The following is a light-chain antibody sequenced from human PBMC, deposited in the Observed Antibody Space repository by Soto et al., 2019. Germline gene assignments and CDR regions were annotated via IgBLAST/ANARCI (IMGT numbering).Light chain of an antibody. CDR1: QSVGSW. CDR3: QQYGDSPLT. V-gene: IGKV1-5*01. J-gene: IGKJ4*02. Sequence: IQRTQSPSTLCASVGDRVTISCRASQSVGSWLAWYQQKPGKAPKFLIYDASTLESGVPSRFSGSGSATDFTLTITRLESGAVAVYHCQQYGDSPLTFGGGTKVDIK. CDR2: DAS.